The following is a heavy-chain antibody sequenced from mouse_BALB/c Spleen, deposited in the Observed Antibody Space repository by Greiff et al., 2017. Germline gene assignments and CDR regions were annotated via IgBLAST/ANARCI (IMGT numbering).Heavy chain of an antibody. D-gene: IGHD1-1*01. CDR3: ARQATTVSFDY. CDR1: GFTFSSYG. J-gene: IGHJ2*01. Sequence: EVQLVESGGDLVKPGGSLKLSCAASGFTFSSYGMSWVRQTPDKRLEWVATISSGGSYTYYPDSVKGRFTISRDNAKNTLYLQMSSLKSEDTAMYYCARQATTVSFDYWGQGTTLTVSS. V-gene: IGHV5-6*01. CDR2: ISSGGSYT.